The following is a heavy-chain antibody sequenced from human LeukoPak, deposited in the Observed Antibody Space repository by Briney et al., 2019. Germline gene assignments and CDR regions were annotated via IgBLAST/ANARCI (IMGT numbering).Heavy chain of an antibody. D-gene: IGHD4-17*01. J-gene: IGHJ2*01. CDR2: IYYSGST. V-gene: IGHV4-31*03. CDR1: GGSISSGGYY. CDR3: ARANTTVYWYFDL. Sequence: PSETLSLTCTVSGGSISSGGYYWSWLRQHPGKGLEWIGYIYYSGSTYYNPSLKSRVTISADTSKNQFSLKLSSVTAADTAVYYCARANTTVYWYFDLWGRGTLVTVSS.